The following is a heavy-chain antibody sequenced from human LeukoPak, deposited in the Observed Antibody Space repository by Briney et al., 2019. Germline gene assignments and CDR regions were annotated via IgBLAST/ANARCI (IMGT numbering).Heavy chain of an antibody. CDR3: ARDLMVATGRSQPIDY. D-gene: IGHD2-8*01. CDR1: GYTFTNYA. CDR2: INAGNGNT. J-gene: IGHJ4*02. Sequence: GASVKVSCKASGYTFTNYAIHWVRQAPGQRLEWMAWINAGNGNTKYSQKFQGRVTVTRDTSASTAYMELSSLKSEDTALYYCARDLMVATGRSQPIDYWGQGTLVTVSS. V-gene: IGHV1-3*01.